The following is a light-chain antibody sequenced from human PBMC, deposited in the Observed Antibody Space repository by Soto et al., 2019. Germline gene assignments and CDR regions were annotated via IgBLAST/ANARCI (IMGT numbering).Light chain of an antibody. Sequence: HPVLTQSPSASASLGASVKLTCTLSSGHSTYAIAWHQQQPEKGPRYLMKLDSDGSHSKGDGIPDRFSGSSSGAERYLTISSLQSEDEADYYCQTWATGPDWVFGGGTKLTVL. V-gene: IGLV4-69*01. CDR1: SGHSTYA. J-gene: IGLJ3*02. CDR3: QTWATGPDWV. CDR2: LDSDGSH.